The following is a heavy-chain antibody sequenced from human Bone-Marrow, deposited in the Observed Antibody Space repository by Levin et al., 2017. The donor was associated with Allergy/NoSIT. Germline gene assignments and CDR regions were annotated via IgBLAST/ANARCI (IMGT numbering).Heavy chain of an antibody. Sequence: LGESLKISCEGSGYTFSNYWVGWVRQMPGKGLEWMGIIYPGDSDTRYSPSFQGQITMSADKSINTAYLQWSTLKASDTAMYYCARLPSTASYWYFDLWGRGTLVTVSS. J-gene: IGHJ2*01. CDR2: IYPGDSDT. CDR3: ARLPSTASYWYFDL. CDR1: GYTFSNYW. V-gene: IGHV5-51*01. D-gene: IGHD4-17*01.